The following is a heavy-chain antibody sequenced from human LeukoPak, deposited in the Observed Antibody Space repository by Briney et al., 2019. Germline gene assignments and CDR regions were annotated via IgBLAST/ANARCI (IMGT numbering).Heavy chain of an antibody. CDR3: AREWRGFEDY. D-gene: IGHD3-9*01. CDR2: INSDGSAT. V-gene: IGHV3-74*01. Sequence: AGGSLRLSCAASGFTFSTYNMNWVRQAPGKGLVWVARINSDGSATIYADSVKGRFVISRDNSKNTLYLQMSSLRAEDTAMYYCAREWRGFEDYWGQGTLVTVSS. J-gene: IGHJ4*02. CDR1: GFTFSTYN.